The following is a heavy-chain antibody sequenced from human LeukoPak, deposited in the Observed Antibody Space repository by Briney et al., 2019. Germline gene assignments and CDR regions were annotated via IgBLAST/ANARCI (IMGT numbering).Heavy chain of an antibody. V-gene: IGHV3-48*04. CDR1: KFTFSSYG. D-gene: IGHD5-24*01. J-gene: IGHJ4*02. Sequence: PGGSLRLSCAASKFTFSSYGIHWVRQAPGKGLEWVSYISSSGSTIYYADSVKGRFTISRDNAKNSLYLQMNSLRAEDTAVYYCARVVGYNFGGGFDYWGQGTLVTVSS. CDR3: ARVVGYNFGGGFDY. CDR2: ISSSGSTI.